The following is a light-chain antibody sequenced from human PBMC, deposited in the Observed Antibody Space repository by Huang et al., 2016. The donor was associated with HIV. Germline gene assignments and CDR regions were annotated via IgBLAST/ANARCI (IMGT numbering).Light chain of an antibody. Sequence: DIQMTQSPSSLSASVGDRVTITCRATQSVTKYLNWYQQKPGKAPKLLIYGASSLQTGVPSRFSGSGSGTDFTLTISSLQPEDFATYYCQQSSSPPPTFGHGTKVDIK. V-gene: IGKV1-39*01. J-gene: IGKJ3*01. CDR1: QSVTKY. CDR3: QQSSSPPPT. CDR2: GAS.